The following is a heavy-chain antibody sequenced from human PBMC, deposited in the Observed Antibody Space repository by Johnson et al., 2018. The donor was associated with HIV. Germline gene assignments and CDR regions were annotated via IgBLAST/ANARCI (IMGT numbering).Heavy chain of an antibody. J-gene: IGHJ3*02. CDR1: GFTFDEYG. D-gene: IGHD6-6*01. Sequence: VHLVESGGGVVRPGGSLRVSCTASGFTFDEYGMSWVRQAPGKGLEWVANIKQDGSEKYYVDSVKGRFTISRENAKNSLYLQMNSLRAEDTAVYYCARALLIAARPEGAFDIWGQGTMVTVSS. CDR2: IKQDGSEK. CDR3: ARALLIAARPEGAFDI. V-gene: IGHV3-7*01.